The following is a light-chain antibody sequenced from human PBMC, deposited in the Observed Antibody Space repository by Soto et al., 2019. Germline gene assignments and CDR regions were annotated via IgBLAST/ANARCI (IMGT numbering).Light chain of an antibody. V-gene: IGKV3D-15*01. Sequence: EIVLTQSPDTLSLSPGERATLSCRASQSISSSYLAWLQQKPGQAPRLLIYGASTRATGIPDRFSGSGSGTEFTLTISSPQSEDFAVYYCQQYNNWPLTFGGGTKVDIK. CDR3: QQYNNWPLT. J-gene: IGKJ4*01. CDR1: QSISSS. CDR2: GAS.